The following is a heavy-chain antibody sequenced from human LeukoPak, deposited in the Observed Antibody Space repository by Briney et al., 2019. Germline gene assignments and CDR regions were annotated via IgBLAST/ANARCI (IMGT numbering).Heavy chain of an antibody. D-gene: IGHD2-15*01. CDR3: ARDMVAVAFDI. Sequence: SVKVSCKASGYTFTSYYMHWVRQAPGQGLEWMGGIIPIFGTANYAQKFQGRVTITADESTSTAYMELSGLRSEDTAVYYCARDMVAVAFDIWGQGTMVTVSS. J-gene: IGHJ3*02. CDR2: IIPIFGTA. CDR1: GYTFTSYY. V-gene: IGHV1-69*13.